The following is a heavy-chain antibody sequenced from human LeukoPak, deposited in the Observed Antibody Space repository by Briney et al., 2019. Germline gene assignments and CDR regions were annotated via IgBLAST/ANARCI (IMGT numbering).Heavy chain of an antibody. CDR3: ARDRVTMVRGVIRLSAY. CDR1: GYTFTSYA. D-gene: IGHD3-10*01. CDR2: INAGNGNT. J-gene: IGHJ4*02. V-gene: IGHV1-3*01. Sequence: ASVKVSCKASGYTFTSYAMHGVRQPPGQRLEWMGWINAGNGNTKYSQKFQGRVTITRDTSASTAYMQLSSLRSEDTAVYYCARDRVTMVRGVIRLSAYWGQGALVTVSS.